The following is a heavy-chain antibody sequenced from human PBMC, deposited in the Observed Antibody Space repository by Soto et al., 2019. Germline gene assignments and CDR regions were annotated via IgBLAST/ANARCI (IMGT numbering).Heavy chain of an antibody. CDR3: VANYGSGSFPY. CDR1: GFTSNNAW. D-gene: IGHD3-10*01. J-gene: IGHJ4*02. Sequence: EVQLVESGGDLVKPGGSLRLSCAASGFTSNNAWMSWVRQAPGQGLEWVGRVKSKAEGGTNDYAAPVKGRFTTSRDDTENSLFLHMNRLKSEDLAVYYWVANYGSGSFPYWGQGTLVTVSS. V-gene: IGHV3-15*01. CDR2: VKSKAEGGTN.